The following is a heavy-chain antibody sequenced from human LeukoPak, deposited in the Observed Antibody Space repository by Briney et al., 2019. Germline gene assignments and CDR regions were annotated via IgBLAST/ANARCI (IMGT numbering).Heavy chain of an antibody. J-gene: IGHJ4*02. CDR3: AISRGGKVDY. Sequence: SETLSLTCTVSGGSISSYYWSWIRQPPGKGLEWIGYICYSGSTNYNPSLKSRVTISVDTSKNQFSLKLSSVTAADTAVYYCAISRGGKVDYWGQGTLVTVSS. V-gene: IGHV4-59*01. CDR1: GGSISSYY. CDR2: ICYSGST. D-gene: IGHD2-15*01.